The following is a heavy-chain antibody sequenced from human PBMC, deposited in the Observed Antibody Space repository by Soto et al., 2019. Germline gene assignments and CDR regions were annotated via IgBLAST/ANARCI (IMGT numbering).Heavy chain of an antibody. Sequence: QVQLVESGGGVVQPGRSLRLSCAASGFTFSSYGMHWVRQAPGKGLEWVAVIWYDGSNKYYADYVKGRFTISRDNSKNTLYLQMNSLRAEDTAVYYCARDFGQLVENWFDPWGQGTLVTVSS. J-gene: IGHJ5*02. CDR1: GFTFSSYG. D-gene: IGHD6-13*01. CDR2: IWYDGSNK. CDR3: ARDFGQLVENWFDP. V-gene: IGHV3-33*01.